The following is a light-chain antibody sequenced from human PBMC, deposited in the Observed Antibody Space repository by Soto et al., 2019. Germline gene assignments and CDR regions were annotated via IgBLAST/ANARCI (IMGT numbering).Light chain of an antibody. CDR3: SSYAGSNNFVV. Sequence: QSALTQPPSASGSPGQSVTISCTGTSSDVGGYNYVSWYQQHPGKAPKLMIYEVTKRPSGVTDRFSGSKSGNTASLTVSGLQAEAEADYYGSSYAGSNNFVVFGGGTKVTVL. CDR1: SSDVGGYNY. J-gene: IGLJ2*01. V-gene: IGLV2-8*01. CDR2: EVT.